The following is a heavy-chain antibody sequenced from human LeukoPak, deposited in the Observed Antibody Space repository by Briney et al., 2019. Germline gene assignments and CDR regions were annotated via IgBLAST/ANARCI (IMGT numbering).Heavy chain of an antibody. J-gene: IGHJ6*04. Sequence: PSETLSLTCAVYGGSFSGYYWSWIRQPPGKGLEWSGEINHSGSTNYNPSLKSRVTISVDTSKNQFSLKLSSVTAADTAVYYCARMPVLLWFGESPAGMDVWGKGTTVTVSS. CDR3: ARMPVLLWFGESPAGMDV. V-gene: IGHV4-34*01. CDR1: GGSFSGYY. D-gene: IGHD3-10*01. CDR2: INHSGST.